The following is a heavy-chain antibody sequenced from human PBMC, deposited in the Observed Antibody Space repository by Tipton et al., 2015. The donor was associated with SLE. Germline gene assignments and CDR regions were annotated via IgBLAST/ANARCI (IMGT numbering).Heavy chain of an antibody. CDR1: GFTVSSNY. CDR3: AKDLSGSFDAFDI. V-gene: IGHV3-53*05. Sequence: SLRLSCAASGFTVSSNYMSWVRQAPGKGLEWVSVIYSGGSTYYADSVKGRFTISRDNSKNTLYLQMNSLRAEDTAVYYCAKDLSGSFDAFDIWGQGTMVTVSS. D-gene: IGHD1-26*01. J-gene: IGHJ3*02. CDR2: IYSGGST.